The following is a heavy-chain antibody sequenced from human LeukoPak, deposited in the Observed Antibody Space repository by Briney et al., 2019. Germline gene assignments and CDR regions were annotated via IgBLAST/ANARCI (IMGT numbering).Heavy chain of an antibody. Sequence: ASETLSLTCNVSGGSISSSTYYWSWIRQPAGKGLEWIGRIYSSGRTNYNPSLKSRVTISVDTSKNQFSLNLSSVTAADTAVYYCARDIHISDWTKFDYWGQGTSVTVSS. CDR1: GGSISSSTYY. CDR3: ARDIHISDWTKFDY. D-gene: IGHD6-19*01. V-gene: IGHV4-61*02. CDR2: IYSSGRT. J-gene: IGHJ4*02.